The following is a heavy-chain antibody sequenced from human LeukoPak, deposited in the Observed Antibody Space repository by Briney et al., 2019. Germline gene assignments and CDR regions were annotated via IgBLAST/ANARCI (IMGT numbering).Heavy chain of an antibody. CDR2: ISSSSSTI. J-gene: IGHJ5*02. CDR3: ARGLFGVVIHNWFDP. V-gene: IGHV3-48*01. CDR1: GFTFGSLS. D-gene: IGHD3-3*01. Sequence: RPGGSLRLSCAASGFTFGSLSMNWVRQAPGKGLECISYISSSSSTIYYADSVRGRFTISRDNAKNSLYLQMNSLRAEDTAVYYCARGLFGVVIHNWFDPWGQGTLVTVSS.